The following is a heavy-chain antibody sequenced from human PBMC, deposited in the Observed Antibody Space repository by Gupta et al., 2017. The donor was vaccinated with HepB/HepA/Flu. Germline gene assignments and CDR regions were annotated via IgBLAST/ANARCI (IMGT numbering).Heavy chain of an antibody. Sequence: QVQLQEWGPGLVKPSQSLPLTCTVSAGSITSGGYYWRWIRQPPGKVLEWIGYIYCSGSAYYNPSLKGRVTISVDTSKNQFSLKLSSVTAEDTAVYYCARDRIGGTYYVDAFDIWGLGTMVTVSS. J-gene: IGHJ3*02. D-gene: IGHD1-26*01. CDR3: ARDRIGGTYYVDAFDI. V-gene: IGHV4-31*03. CDR1: AGSITSGGYY. CDR2: IYCSGSA.